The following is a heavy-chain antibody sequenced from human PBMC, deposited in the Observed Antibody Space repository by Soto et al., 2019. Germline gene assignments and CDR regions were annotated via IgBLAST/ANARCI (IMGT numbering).Heavy chain of an antibody. J-gene: IGHJ4*02. Sequence: VPLVESGGGLVKPGGSLRLSCAASGFTFSSYSMNWVRQAPGKGLEWVSSISSSSSYIYYADSVKGRFTISRDNAKNSLYLQMNSLRAEDTAVYYCARDLQLLWFGEFYYFDYWGQGTLVTVSS. CDR3: ARDLQLLWFGEFYYFDY. V-gene: IGHV3-21*01. CDR2: ISSSSSYI. D-gene: IGHD3-10*01. CDR1: GFTFSSYS.